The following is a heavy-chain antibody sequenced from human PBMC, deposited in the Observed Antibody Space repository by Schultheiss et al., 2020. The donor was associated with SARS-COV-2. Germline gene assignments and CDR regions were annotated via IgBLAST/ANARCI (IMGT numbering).Heavy chain of an antibody. V-gene: IGHV4-61*08. CDR1: GGSISSGGYY. CDR2: IYYSGTT. J-gene: IGHJ4*02. D-gene: IGHD3-3*01. Sequence: SETLSLTCTVSGGSISSGGYYWSWIRQHPGKGLEWIGYIYYSGTTNCNPSLKSRVTISVDKSKNQFSLNLNSVTAADTAVYYCARVAWFNQWKFALWGQGTLVTVSS. CDR3: ARVAWFNQWKFAL.